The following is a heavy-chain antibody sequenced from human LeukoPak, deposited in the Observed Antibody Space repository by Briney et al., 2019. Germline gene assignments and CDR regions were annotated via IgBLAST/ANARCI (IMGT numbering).Heavy chain of an antibody. J-gene: IGHJ4*02. D-gene: IGHD2-15*01. Sequence: GGPLRLPCSASGFTFSNYAMHWLRQATGKGLEYVSAIRSNGGSTQYPDSVKGRFTISRDNSKNTLYLKMRSLRAEDTAVYYYVKDVGVVVAAYYFDYWGQGTLVTVSS. CDR2: IRSNGGST. V-gene: IGHV3-64D*06. CDR1: GFTFSNYA. CDR3: VKDVGVVVAAYYFDY.